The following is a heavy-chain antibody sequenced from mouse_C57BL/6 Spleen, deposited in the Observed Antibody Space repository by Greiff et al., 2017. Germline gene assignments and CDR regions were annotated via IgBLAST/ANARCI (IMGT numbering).Heavy chain of an antibody. CDR2: ISDGGSYT. J-gene: IGHJ1*03. D-gene: IGHD1-1*01. CDR1: GFTFSSSA. Sequence: DVKLVESGGGLVKPGGSLKLSCAASGFTFSSSAMSWVRQTPEKRLEWVATISDGGSYTYYPDNVKGRFTISRDNAKNNLYLQMSHLKSEDTAMYYCARGDTTVVAPADVWGTGTTVTVSS. V-gene: IGHV5-4*03. CDR3: ARGDTTVVAPADV.